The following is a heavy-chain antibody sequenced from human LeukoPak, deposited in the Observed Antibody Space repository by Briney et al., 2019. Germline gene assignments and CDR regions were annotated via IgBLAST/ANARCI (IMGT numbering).Heavy chain of an antibody. Sequence: SETLSLTCTVSGGSISSGGYYWSWIRQPPGTGLEWIGYIYHSGSTYYNPSLKSRVTISVDRSKNQFSLKLSSVTAADTAVYYCARVGGYCSSTSCYTDYYYYYMDVWGRGTTVTVSS. D-gene: IGHD2-2*02. CDR3: ARVGGYCSSTSCYTDYYYYYMDV. J-gene: IGHJ6*03. CDR2: IYHSGST. CDR1: GGSISSGGYY. V-gene: IGHV4-30-2*01.